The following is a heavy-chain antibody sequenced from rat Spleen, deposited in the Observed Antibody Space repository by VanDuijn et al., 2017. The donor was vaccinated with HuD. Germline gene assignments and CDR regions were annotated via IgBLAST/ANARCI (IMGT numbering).Heavy chain of an antibody. V-gene: IGHV5-29*01. J-gene: IGHJ2*01. CDR1: GFTFSDFG. Sequence: EVQLVESGGGLVQPGRSLKLSCAASGFTFSDFGMAWVRQAPTKGLEWVATISYGDSSGHSSTYYRDSVKGRFTISRDNAKRTLFLQMDSLRSDDTATYYCARRHYGYTDYFDYWGQGVMVTVSS. CDR2: ISYGDSSGHSST. CDR3: ARRHYGYTDYFDY. D-gene: IGHD1-11*01.